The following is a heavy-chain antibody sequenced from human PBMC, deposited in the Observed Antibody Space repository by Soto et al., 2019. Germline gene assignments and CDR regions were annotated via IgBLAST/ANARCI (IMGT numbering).Heavy chain of an antibody. V-gene: IGHV3-21*04. Sequence: EVQLVESGGGLVKPGGSLRLSCAASGFTFSTYSMNWVRQTPGKGLEWVSSISSSSSHTNYADSVKGRFTISRDNAKNSLYLQMDSLRAEDTAVYYCARENYYKMDVWGQGTTVTVSS. CDR3: ARENYYKMDV. CDR1: GFTFSTYS. CDR2: ISSSSSHT. J-gene: IGHJ6*02.